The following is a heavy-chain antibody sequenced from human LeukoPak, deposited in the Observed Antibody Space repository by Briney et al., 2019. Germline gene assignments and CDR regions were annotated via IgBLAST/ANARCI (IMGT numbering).Heavy chain of an antibody. CDR3: AKDRQQLVNWFDP. Sequence: SETLSLTCTVSGGSISSGGYYWSWIRQHPGKGLEWVGYIYYSGSTYYNPSLKSRVTISVDTSKNQFSLKLSSVTAADTAVYYCAKDRQQLVNWFDPWGQGTLVTVSS. D-gene: IGHD6-13*01. J-gene: IGHJ5*02. CDR2: IYYSGST. CDR1: GGSISSGGYY. V-gene: IGHV4-31*03.